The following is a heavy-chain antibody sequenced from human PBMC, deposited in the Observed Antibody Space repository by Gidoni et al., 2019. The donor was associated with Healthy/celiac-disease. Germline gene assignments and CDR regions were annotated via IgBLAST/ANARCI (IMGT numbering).Heavy chain of an antibody. Sequence: SSYCMHWVRQAPGKGLEWVAVISYDGSNKYYADSVKGRFTISRDNSKNTLYLQMNSLRAEDTAVYYGAKPPQGDFWSGYLDYYYGMDVWGQGTTVTVSS. CDR1: SSYC. V-gene: IGHV3-30*18. J-gene: IGHJ6*02. CDR2: ISYDGSNK. D-gene: IGHD3-3*01. CDR3: AKPPQGDFWSGYLDYYYGMDV.